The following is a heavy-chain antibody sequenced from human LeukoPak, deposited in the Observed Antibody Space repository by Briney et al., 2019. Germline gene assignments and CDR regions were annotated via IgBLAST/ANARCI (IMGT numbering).Heavy chain of an antibody. CDR2: IYTSGST. V-gene: IGHV4-61*02. J-gene: IGHJ4*02. CDR1: GGSISSGSYY. D-gene: IGHD2-2*01. CDR3: ARSFPYCSSTSCYPDY. Sequence: SXTLSLTCTVSGGSISSGSYYWSRSRQPAGKGLEWIERIYTSGSTNYKPARKSRVSITVEKEKKQFSLKLSSVTAADTAVYYCARSFPYCSSTSCYPDYWGQGTLVTVSS.